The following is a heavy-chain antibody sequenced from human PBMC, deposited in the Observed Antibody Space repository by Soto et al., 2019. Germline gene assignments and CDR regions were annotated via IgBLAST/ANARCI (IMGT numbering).Heavy chain of an antibody. D-gene: IGHD2-2*01. CDR1: CCSLSSGGYY. Sequence: SETLSLPFTVSCCSLSSGGYYLSWIRQHPGKGLEWIGYIYYSGSTYYNPSLKSRVTISVDTSKNQFSLKLSSVTAADTAVYYCARSSTSANYFDYWGQGTLVTVSS. V-gene: IGHV4-31*03. CDR2: IYYSGST. CDR3: ARSSTSANYFDY. J-gene: IGHJ4*02.